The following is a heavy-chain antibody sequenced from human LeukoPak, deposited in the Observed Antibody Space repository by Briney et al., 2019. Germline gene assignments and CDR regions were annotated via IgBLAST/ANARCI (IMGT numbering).Heavy chain of an antibody. Sequence: ASVKVSCKASGGTFSSYGISWVRQAPGQGLRWMGGIIPIFGTAKYAQKFQGRVTITADKSTSTAYMELSSLRSEDTAVYYCASSAGSCNPYDYGDYFCQSPFDYWGQGTLVTVSS. CDR2: IIPIFGTA. CDR3: ASSAGSCNPYDYGDYFCQSPFDY. CDR1: GGTFSSYG. J-gene: IGHJ4*02. V-gene: IGHV1-69*06. D-gene: IGHD4-17*01.